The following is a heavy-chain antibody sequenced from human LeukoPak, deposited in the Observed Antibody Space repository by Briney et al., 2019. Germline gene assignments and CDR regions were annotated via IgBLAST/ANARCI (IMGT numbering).Heavy chain of an antibody. CDR3: ATGCMITLGGVSDY. Sequence: GGSLRLSCAASGFTFSSYSMNWVRQAPGKGLEWVSSISSSSSYIYYADSVKGRFTISRDNAKNSLYLQMNSLRAEDTAVYYCATGCMITLGGVSDYWGQGTLVTVSS. V-gene: IGHV3-21*01. D-gene: IGHD3-16*01. CDR2: ISSSSSYI. CDR1: GFTFSSYS. J-gene: IGHJ4*02.